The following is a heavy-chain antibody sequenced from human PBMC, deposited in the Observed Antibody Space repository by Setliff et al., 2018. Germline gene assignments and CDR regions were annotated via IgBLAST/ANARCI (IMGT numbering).Heavy chain of an antibody. J-gene: IGHJ6*03. D-gene: IGHD3-22*01. V-gene: IGHV4-31*03. CDR2: IHHSGET. CDR1: GDSIRRGDY. Sequence: PSETLSLTCTVSGDSIRRGDYLSWIRQHPGKGLEWIGYIHHSGETFYNPSPRSRVIISVDTSKNQFSLKVTSLIAADTAVYYCARTGTTYYYSCMDVWGKGTTVTVSS. CDR3: ARTGTTYYYSCMDV.